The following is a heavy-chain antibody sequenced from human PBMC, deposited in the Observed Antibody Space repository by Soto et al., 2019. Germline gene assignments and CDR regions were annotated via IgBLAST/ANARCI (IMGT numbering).Heavy chain of an antibody. CDR3: ARESPRPFGYYYYGMDV. V-gene: IGHV1-69*12. J-gene: IGHJ6*02. CDR2: IIPIFGTA. CDR1: GGTFSSYA. D-gene: IGHD3-10*01. Sequence: QVQLVQSGAEVKKPWSSVKVSCKASGGTFSSYAISWVRQAPGQGLGWVGGIIPIFGTANYAQKFQGRGTITADESTSTAYMELSSLRSEDTAVYYCARESPRPFGYYYYGMDVWGQGTTVTVSS.